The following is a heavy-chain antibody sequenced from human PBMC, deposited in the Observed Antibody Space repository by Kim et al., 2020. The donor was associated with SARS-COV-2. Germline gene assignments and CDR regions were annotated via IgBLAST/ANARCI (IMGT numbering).Heavy chain of an antibody. Sequence: GSLRLSCAASGLTFTNAWMTWVRHAPGKGLEWVGRIKSKIEGGTTDYAAPVKGRFTISRDDSKNTVYLQMSSLQNEDTAVYYCSTDALGADNAFDIWGQGTKVTVSS. D-gene: IGHD1-26*01. CDR2: IKSKIEGGTT. CDR1: GLTFTNAW. J-gene: IGHJ3*02. CDR3: STDALGADNAFDI. V-gene: IGHV3-15*01.